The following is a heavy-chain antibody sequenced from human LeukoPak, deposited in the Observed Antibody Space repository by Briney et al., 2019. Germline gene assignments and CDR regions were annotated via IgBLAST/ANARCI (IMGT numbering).Heavy chain of an antibody. CDR2: FNGRGGYT. D-gene: IGHD2-2*02. CDR1: GFIFSYYV. Sequence: GGSLRLSCAASGFIFSYYVMSWVRRAPGKGLEWVSSFNGRGGYTFYADSVKGRFTLSSDNSKNTLHLQMISLRAEDTAVYYCAKGDQPLLYGGAFDSWGQGTLVTVSS. V-gene: IGHV3-23*01. CDR3: AKGDQPLLYGGAFDS. J-gene: IGHJ4*02.